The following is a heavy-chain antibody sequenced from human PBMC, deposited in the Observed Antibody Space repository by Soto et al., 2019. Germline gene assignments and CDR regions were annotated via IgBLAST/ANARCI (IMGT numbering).Heavy chain of an antibody. J-gene: IGHJ3*02. Sequence: KTSETLSLTCAVSGGSIRSSSWWTWLRQSPGKGLEWIGEIYHAGRPNYNPSFQSRVTISADTSKNFFSLRLTSVTAADTAMYYCARASSFRGDFDIWGQGTAVTVSS. CDR2: IYHAGRP. CDR3: ARASSFRGDFDI. V-gene: IGHV4-4*02. CDR1: GGSIRSSSW. D-gene: IGHD3-10*01.